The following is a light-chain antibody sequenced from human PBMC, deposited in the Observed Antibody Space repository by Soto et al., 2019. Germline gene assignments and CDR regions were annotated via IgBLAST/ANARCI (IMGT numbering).Light chain of an antibody. J-gene: IGKJ3*01. CDR3: QDRSNWPRV. Sequence: DIVWTQSPATLSLSLGERVTLSCRASQSVSSYLAWYQKKPGQAPRLLLYDASNRDTGIPARFSGGGSGTDFALTISSLEPEDFAVYFFQDRSNWPRVFGPGTKVDIK. CDR1: QSVSSY. V-gene: IGKV3-11*01. CDR2: DAS.